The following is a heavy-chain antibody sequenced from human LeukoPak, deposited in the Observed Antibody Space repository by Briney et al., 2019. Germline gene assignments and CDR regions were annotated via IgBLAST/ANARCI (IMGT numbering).Heavy chain of an antibody. Sequence: SETLSLTCTVSGGSVSSGSYYWNWIRQPPGKGLEWIGYLYYSGSTKYNPSLKSRVTISVDTSKNQFSLKLTSVTAADTAVYYCARGSGWLDYWGQGTLATVSS. CDR1: GGSVSSGSYY. V-gene: IGHV4-61*01. CDR2: LYYSGST. D-gene: IGHD6-19*01. CDR3: ARGSGWLDY. J-gene: IGHJ4*02.